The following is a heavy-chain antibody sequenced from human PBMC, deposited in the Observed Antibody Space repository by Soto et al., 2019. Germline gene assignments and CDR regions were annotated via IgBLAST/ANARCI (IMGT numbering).Heavy chain of an antibody. CDR3: AQVSGDSSLVPYYFDY. D-gene: IGHD2-8*02. CDR2: ISGSGGST. J-gene: IGHJ4*02. CDR1: GFTFSSYA. V-gene: IGHV3-23*01. Sequence: GESLKISCAASGFTFSSYAMSWVRQAPGKGLEWVSAISGSGGSTYYADSVTGRCTISRDNSKNTLYLQMNSLRAEATAVYYCAQVSGDSSLVPYYFDYWGQGTLVTVSS.